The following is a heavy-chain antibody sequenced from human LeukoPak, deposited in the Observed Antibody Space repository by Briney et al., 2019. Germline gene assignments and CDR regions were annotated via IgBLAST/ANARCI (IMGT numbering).Heavy chain of an antibody. CDR3: ARESNYYDTSGYYWGYFDY. CDR2: IYHSGST. J-gene: IGHJ4*02. CDR1: GYSIISGYY. V-gene: IGHV4-38-2*02. D-gene: IGHD3-22*01. Sequence: SETLSLTCAVSGYSIISGYYWGWIRQPPGKGLEWIGSIYHSGSTYYNPSLKSRVTISVDTSKTQFSLKLSSVTAADTALYYCARESNYYDTSGYYWGYFDYWGQGTLVTVSA.